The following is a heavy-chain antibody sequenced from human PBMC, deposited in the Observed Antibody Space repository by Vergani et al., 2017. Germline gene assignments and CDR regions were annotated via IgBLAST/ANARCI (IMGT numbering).Heavy chain of an antibody. V-gene: IGHV1-2*02. J-gene: IGHJ6*02. CDR2: INPNSGYA. CDR1: EYTFTDYY. CDR3: ARERGNDPFPSYYYYYGMDV. Sequence: QVQLVQSGAEVQEPGASVKVSCRASEYTFTDYYTHWVRQAPGQGLEWMGWINPNSGYADFAQKFQGRVTMTRDTSTSTAYMELSRLRSDDTAVYYCARERGNDPFPSYYYYYGMDVWGQGTTVTVSS. D-gene: IGHD3-16*01.